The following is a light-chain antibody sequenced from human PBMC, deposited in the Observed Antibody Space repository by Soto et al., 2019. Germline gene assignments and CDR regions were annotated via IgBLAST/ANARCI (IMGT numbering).Light chain of an antibody. CDR1: SSDIGSYNL. Sequence: QSALTQPASVSGSPGQSITLSCTGTSSDIGSYNLVSWYQQHPGKAPNLIIYEGSKRPSGVSNRFSGSKSGNTASLTVSGLQTEDEADYYCCSYAGSSTWVFGGGTKVTVL. J-gene: IGLJ3*02. CDR2: EGS. V-gene: IGLV2-23*01. CDR3: CSYAGSSTWV.